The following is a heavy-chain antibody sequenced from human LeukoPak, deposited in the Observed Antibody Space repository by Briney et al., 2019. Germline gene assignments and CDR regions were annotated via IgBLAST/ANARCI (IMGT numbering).Heavy chain of an antibody. Sequence: SVKVSCKASGYTFTSYGISWVRQAPGQGLEWMGGIIPIFGTANYAQKFQGRVTITADESTSTAYMELSSLRSEDTAVYYCARDLVPSDAFDIWGQGTMVTVSS. CDR1: GYTFTSYG. D-gene: IGHD3-10*01. CDR3: ARDLVPSDAFDI. V-gene: IGHV1-69*13. CDR2: IIPIFGTA. J-gene: IGHJ3*02.